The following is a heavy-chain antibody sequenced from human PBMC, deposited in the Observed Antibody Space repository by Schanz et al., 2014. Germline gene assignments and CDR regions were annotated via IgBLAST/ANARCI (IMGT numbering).Heavy chain of an antibody. CDR1: GFIFSNSW. Sequence: EVQLVESGGGLVQPGGSLRLSCAASGFIFSNSWMSWVRQAPGKGLEWVANIKQDGSEKYYVDSEKGRFTISRDNAKNSLYLQMNSLTAEDTAVYYCARGVRIDYWGQGTLVTVSS. D-gene: IGHD3-3*01. J-gene: IGHJ4*02. CDR3: ARGVRIDY. CDR2: IKQDGSEK. V-gene: IGHV3-7*01.